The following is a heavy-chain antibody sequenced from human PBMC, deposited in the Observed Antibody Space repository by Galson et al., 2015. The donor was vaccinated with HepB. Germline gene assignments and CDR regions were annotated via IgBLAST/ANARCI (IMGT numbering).Heavy chain of an antibody. D-gene: IGHD2-2*01. CDR2: INTNTGNP. Sequence: SVKVSCKDSGYTFTSYAMNWVRQAPGQGLEWMGWINTNTGNPTYAQGFTGRFVFTLDTSVSTAYLQISSLKAEDTAVYYCARAGVYCSSTSCYNWFDPWGQGSLVAVSS. V-gene: IGHV7-4-1*02. CDR3: ARAGVYCSSTSCYNWFDP. CDR1: GYTFTSYA. J-gene: IGHJ5*02.